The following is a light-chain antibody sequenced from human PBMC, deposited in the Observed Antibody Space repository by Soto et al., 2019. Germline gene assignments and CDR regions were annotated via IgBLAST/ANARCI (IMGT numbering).Light chain of an antibody. Sequence: QAVVTQPPSASGTPGQRITISCSGSSSNIGSNTVSWYQQLPLSAPKLLIYSNNQRPSGVPDRFSGSKSATSASLAISGLQSEDGADYYCAAWDDSLNGRVFGGGTKLTVL. CDR3: AAWDDSLNGRV. J-gene: IGLJ3*02. CDR2: SNN. CDR1: SSNIGSNT. V-gene: IGLV1-44*01.